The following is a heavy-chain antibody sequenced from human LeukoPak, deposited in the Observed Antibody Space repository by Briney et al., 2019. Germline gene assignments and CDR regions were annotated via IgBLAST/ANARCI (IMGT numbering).Heavy chain of an antibody. Sequence: SETLSLTCTVSGGSVSSGSYYWSWIRQPPGKGLEWIGYIYYSGSANYNPSLKSRVTISVDTSKNQFSLKLSSVTAADTAVYYCARVEAVAGGGDFDYWGQGTLVTVSS. V-gene: IGHV4-61*01. D-gene: IGHD6-19*01. J-gene: IGHJ4*02. CDR1: GGSVSSGSYY. CDR2: IYYSGSA. CDR3: ARVEAVAGGGDFDY.